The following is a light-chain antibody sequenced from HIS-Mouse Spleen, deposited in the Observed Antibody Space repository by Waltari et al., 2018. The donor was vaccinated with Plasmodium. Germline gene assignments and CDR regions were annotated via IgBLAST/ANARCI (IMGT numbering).Light chain of an antibody. Sequence: DIHMTQSSSSLSASVGDSVTITCRASQSISSYLNWYQQKPGKAPKLLIYAASSLQSGVPSRFSGSGSGTDFTLTISSLQPEYFATYYCQQSYSTWTFGQGTKVEIK. J-gene: IGKJ1*01. CDR2: AAS. CDR3: QQSYSTWT. CDR1: QSISSY. V-gene: IGKV1-39*01.